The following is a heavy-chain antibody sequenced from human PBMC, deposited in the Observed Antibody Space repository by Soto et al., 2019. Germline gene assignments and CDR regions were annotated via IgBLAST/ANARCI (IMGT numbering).Heavy chain of an antibody. CDR3: ASYPHSSSWPKRRDYYYGMDV. D-gene: IGHD6-13*01. V-gene: IGHV1-69*13. J-gene: IGHJ6*02. Sequence: SLKVSCKASVGTFSSYAISWVRQAPGQGLEWMGGIIPIFGTANYAQKFQGRVTITADESTSTAYMELSSLRSEDTAVYYFASYPHSSSWPKRRDYYYGMDVWGQGTTVTASS. CDR1: VGTFSSYA. CDR2: IIPIFGTA.